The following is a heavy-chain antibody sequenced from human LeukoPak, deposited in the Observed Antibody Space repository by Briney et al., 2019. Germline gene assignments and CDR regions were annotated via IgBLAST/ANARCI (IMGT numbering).Heavy chain of an antibody. J-gene: IGHJ4*02. CDR2: IYYTGST. Sequence: SETLSLTCTVSGGSISSYYWSWIRQPPGRGLEWIGYIYYTGSTNYNPSLKSRVTISVDTSNNQFSLKLSSVTAADTAVYYCARAGCWHFDYWGQGTLVSVSS. CDR3: ARAGCWHFDY. CDR1: GGSISSYY. V-gene: IGHV4-59*01. D-gene: IGHD2-21*01.